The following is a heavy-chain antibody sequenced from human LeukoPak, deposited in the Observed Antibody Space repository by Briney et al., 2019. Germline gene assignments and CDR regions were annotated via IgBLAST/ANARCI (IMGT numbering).Heavy chain of an antibody. J-gene: IGHJ4*02. CDR1: GGTFSSYA. V-gene: IGHV1-69*13. CDR2: IIPIFGTA. CDR3: ATRPRRDGYKNFDY. D-gene: IGHD5-24*01. Sequence: SVTVSCKASGGTFSSYAISWVRQAPGQGLEWMGGIIPIFGTANYAQKFQGRVTITADESTSTAYMELSSLRSEDTAVYYCATRPRRDGYKNFDYWGQGTLVTVSS.